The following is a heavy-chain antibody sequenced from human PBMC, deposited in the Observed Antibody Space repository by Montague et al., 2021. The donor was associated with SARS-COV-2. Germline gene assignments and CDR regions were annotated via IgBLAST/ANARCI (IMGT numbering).Heavy chain of an antibody. CDR3: AREGQSYSYGYYYYGMDV. D-gene: IGHD5-18*01. J-gene: IGHJ6*02. CDR2: IYYSGST. Sequence: SETLSLTCTVSGGSISSYYWSWIRQPPGKGLEWIGYIYYSGSTNYNPSLKSRVTISADTSKNQFSLKLSSVTAADTAVYYCAREGQSYSYGYYYYGMDVWGQGTTVTVSS. CDR1: GGSISSYY. V-gene: IGHV4-59*01.